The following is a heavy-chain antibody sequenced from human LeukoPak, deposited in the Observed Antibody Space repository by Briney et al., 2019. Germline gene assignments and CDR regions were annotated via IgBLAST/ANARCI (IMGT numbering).Heavy chain of an antibody. J-gene: IGHJ4*02. CDR3: ATRRGVYWYSY. V-gene: IGHV1-8*01. Sequence: ASVKVSCKASGYTFTSYDINWVRQANGQGLEWMGWMNPNSGNTGYAQKFQGRVTMTRNTSISTAHMELSSLRSEDTAVYYCATRRGVYWYSYWGQGTLVTVSS. CDR2: MNPNSGNT. D-gene: IGHD2-8*02. CDR1: GYTFTSYD.